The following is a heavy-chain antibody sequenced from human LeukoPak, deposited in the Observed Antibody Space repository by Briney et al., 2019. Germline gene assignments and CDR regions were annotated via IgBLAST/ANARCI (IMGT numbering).Heavy chain of an antibody. CDR1: GYTFTGDY. J-gene: IGHJ4*02. CDR2: INPNSGGT. Sequence: GASVKGSCKASGYTFTGDYMHWVRQAPGQGLEWIAWINPNSGGTYYAQNFHDRITMTRDTSISTAYMELSRLRSDDTAIYYCARANALYCSSTSCLFDYWGQGTLVTVSS. D-gene: IGHD2-2*01. CDR3: ARANALYCSSTSCLFDY. V-gene: IGHV1-2*02.